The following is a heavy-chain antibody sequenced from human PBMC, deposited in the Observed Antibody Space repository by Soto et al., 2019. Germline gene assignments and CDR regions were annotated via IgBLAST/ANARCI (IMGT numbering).Heavy chain of an antibody. CDR1: GDPLSSGSYY. V-gene: IGHV4-39*07. D-gene: IGHD6-19*01. J-gene: IGHJ5*02. Sequence: KTSETLSLTCTVSGDPLSSGSYYWSWIRHHPGKGLEWIGSFYSSGSIIYNPSLRSRVSISGDTSSNQFSMSLTSVTAADTARYYCARMYSSGSGWFHPWGQGTLVTVSS. CDR3: ARMYSSGSGWFHP. CDR2: FYSSGSI.